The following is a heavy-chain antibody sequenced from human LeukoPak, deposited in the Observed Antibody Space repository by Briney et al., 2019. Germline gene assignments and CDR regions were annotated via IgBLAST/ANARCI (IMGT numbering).Heavy chain of an antibody. D-gene: IGHD1-26*01. J-gene: IGHJ4*02. Sequence: SETLSLTCAVYGGSFSGYYWSWIRQPPGKGLEWIGEINHSGSTNYNPSLKGRVTISVDTSKNQFSLKLSSVTAADTAVYYCARVVGAIYYFDYWGQGTLVTVSS. CDR1: GGSFSGYY. CDR3: ARVVGAIYYFDY. V-gene: IGHV4-34*01. CDR2: INHSGST.